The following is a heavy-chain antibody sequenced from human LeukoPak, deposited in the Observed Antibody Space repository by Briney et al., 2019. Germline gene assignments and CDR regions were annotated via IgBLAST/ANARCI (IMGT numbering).Heavy chain of an antibody. J-gene: IGHJ4*02. V-gene: IGHV1-2*02. CDR2: INPNSGGT. Sequence: ASVKVSCKASGYTFTGYYMHWVRQAPGQGLEWMGWINPNSGGTDYAQKFQGRVTMTRDTSISTAYMELSRLRSDDTAVYYCARDTAMVTAFDYWGQGTLVTVSS. CDR3: ARDTAMVTAFDY. D-gene: IGHD5-18*01. CDR1: GYTFTGYY.